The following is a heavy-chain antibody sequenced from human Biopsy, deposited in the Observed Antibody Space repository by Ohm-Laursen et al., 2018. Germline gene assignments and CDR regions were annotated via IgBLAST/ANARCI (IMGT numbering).Heavy chain of an antibody. D-gene: IGHD3-22*01. V-gene: IGHV4-4*07. Sequence: SDTLSLTCTVSGGDINNYYWSRIRQPAGKGLEWTGRIYPGGSTNYNPSLKSRVTMSVDTSKTRLTLRLRSVTAADTAMYYCASVVLGPTNDAFDLWGQGTMVVVSS. CDR1: GGDINNYY. J-gene: IGHJ3*01. CDR2: IYPGGST. CDR3: ASVVLGPTNDAFDL.